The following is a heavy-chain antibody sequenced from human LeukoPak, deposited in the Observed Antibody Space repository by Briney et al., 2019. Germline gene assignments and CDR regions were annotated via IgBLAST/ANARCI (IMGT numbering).Heavy chain of an antibody. Sequence: SETLSLTCTVSGGSISSYYWGWIRQPPGKGLEWIGSIYYSGSTYYNPSLKSRVTISVDTSKNQFSLKLSSVTAADTAVYYCARVLGYDIFLFDPWGQGTLVTVSS. CDR1: GGSISSYY. CDR3: ARVLGYDIFLFDP. D-gene: IGHD3-9*01. V-gene: IGHV4-39*07. CDR2: IYYSGST. J-gene: IGHJ5*02.